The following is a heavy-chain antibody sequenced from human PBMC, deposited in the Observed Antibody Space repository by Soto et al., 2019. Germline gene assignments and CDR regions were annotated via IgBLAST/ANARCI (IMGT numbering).Heavy chain of an antibody. CDR1: GFTVRANY. CDR3: ARGIGSDWSSWFDP. Sequence: GGSLRLSCAVSGFTVRANYMSWVRQAPGKGLEWVSVIYSGGSTYYADSVKGRFTISRDNSKKTLYFEMNSLRAEDTALYYCARGIGSDWSSWFDPWGQGTPVTVSS. D-gene: IGHD3-9*01. J-gene: IGHJ5*02. CDR2: IYSGGST. V-gene: IGHV3-53*01.